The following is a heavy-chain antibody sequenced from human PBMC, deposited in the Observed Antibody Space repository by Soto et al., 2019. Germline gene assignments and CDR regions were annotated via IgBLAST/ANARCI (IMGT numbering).Heavy chain of an antibody. V-gene: IGHV3-74*01. D-gene: IGHD3-3*01. CDR2: MFTDVSTT. Sequence: GGSLRLSCAASGFSFSGFWMHWVRQAPGKGLVWVSRMFTDVSTTYYTDSVMGRFTIYRDNSKITLYLQMNSLRPEDTAVYYCARPPHKYYDFWSGYPHYYYYGMDVWGQGTTVTVSS. CDR3: ARPPHKYYDFWSGYPHYYYYGMDV. J-gene: IGHJ6*02. CDR1: GFSFSGFW.